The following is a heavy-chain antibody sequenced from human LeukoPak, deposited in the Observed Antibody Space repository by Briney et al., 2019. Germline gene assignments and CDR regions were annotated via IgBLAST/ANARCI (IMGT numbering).Heavy chain of an antibody. CDR1: GFTVSSNY. D-gene: IGHD1-1*01. Sequence: GGSLRLSCAASGFTVSSNYMNWVRKAPGKGLEWVSLVYSGGSTYYADSVKGRFTISRDNSKNTLYLQMNSLRAEDTAVYYCARGTNVWGQGTLVTVSS. CDR3: ARGTNV. V-gene: IGHV3-66*01. CDR2: VYSGGST. J-gene: IGHJ4*02.